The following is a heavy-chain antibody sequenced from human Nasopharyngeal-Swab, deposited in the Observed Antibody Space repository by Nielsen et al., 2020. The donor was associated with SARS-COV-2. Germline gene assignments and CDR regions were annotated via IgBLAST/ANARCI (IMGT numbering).Heavy chain of an antibody. Sequence: SETLSLTCTVSGGSISSYYWSWIRQPAGKGLEWIGRIYTSGSTNYNPSLKSRVTMSVDTSKNQFSLKLSSVTAAGTAVYYCARDPSTIFGGGIGMDVWGQGTTVTVSS. CDR3: ARDPSTIFGGGIGMDV. CDR1: GGSISSYY. D-gene: IGHD3-3*01. J-gene: IGHJ6*02. V-gene: IGHV4-4*07. CDR2: IYTSGST.